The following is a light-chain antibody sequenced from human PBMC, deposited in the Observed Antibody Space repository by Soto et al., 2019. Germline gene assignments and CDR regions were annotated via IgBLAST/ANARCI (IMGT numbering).Light chain of an antibody. J-gene: IGKJ4*02. CDR3: QQYNTSGLT. V-gene: IGKV1-5*01. CDR1: QSVGNS. CDR2: DAS. Sequence: DIQGTRSPSTLSSSLLDIASITGGASQSVGNSLAWYQQRPGKAPKLLIFDASTLESGVPSKFSGSGSDTEFTFTISSLRPDDSATYYCQQYNTSGLTFGGGTKVDIK.